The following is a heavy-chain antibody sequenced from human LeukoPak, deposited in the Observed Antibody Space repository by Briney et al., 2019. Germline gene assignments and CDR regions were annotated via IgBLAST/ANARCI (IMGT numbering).Heavy chain of an antibody. J-gene: IGHJ4*02. CDR1: GITLSNYG. CDR2: LSGSAGGT. V-gene: IGHV3-23*01. D-gene: IGHD3-16*02. CDR3: AKRGVVVRVFLVGFHKEAYYFDS. Sequence: GGSLRLSCGVSGITLSNYGMSWVRQAPGKGLEWVAGLSGSAGGTNYADSVKGRFTISRDNPKNTLFLQMDRLRAEDTAVYFCAKRGVVVRVFLVGFHKEAYYFDSWGQGAQVTVSS.